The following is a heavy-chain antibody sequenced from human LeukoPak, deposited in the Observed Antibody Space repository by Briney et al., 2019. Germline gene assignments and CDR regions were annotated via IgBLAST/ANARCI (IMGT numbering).Heavy chain of an antibody. J-gene: IGHJ4*02. D-gene: IGHD3-9*01. CDR2: ISYDGSNK. CDR1: GFTFSSYG. CDR3: AKDMHDILTGQGYFDY. Sequence: PGGSLRLSCAASGFTFSSYGMHWVRQAPGKGLEGVAVISYDGSNKYYADSVKGRFTISRDNSKNTLYLQMNSLRAEDTAVYYCAKDMHDILTGQGYFDYWGQGTLVTVSS. V-gene: IGHV3-30*18.